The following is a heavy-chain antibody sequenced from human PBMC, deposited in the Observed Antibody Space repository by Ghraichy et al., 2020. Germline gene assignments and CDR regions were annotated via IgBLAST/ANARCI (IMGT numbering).Heavy chain of an antibody. Sequence: ASVKVSCKASGYTFTGYYMHWVRQAPGQGLEWMGWINPNSGGTNYAQKFQGRVTMTRDTSISTAYMELSRLRSDDTAVYYCASVKYYYDSSGYFQDAFDIWGQGTMVTVSS. CDR1: GYTFTGYY. J-gene: IGHJ3*02. CDR2: INPNSGGT. CDR3: ASVKYYYDSSGYFQDAFDI. D-gene: IGHD3-22*01. V-gene: IGHV1-2*02.